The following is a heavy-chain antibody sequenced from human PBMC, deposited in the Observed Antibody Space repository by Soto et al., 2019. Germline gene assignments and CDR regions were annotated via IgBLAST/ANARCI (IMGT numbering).Heavy chain of an antibody. CDR1: GYSFTSYW. V-gene: IGHV5-10-1*01. J-gene: IGHJ6*02. CDR2: IDPSDSYT. D-gene: IGHD5-12*01. CDR3: ERRGDGYNYYYGMDV. Sequence: PGESLKISCKGSGYSFTSYWISWVRQMPGKGLEWMGRIDPSDSYTNYSPSFQGHVTISADKSISTAYLQWSSLKASDTAMYYCERRGDGYNYYYGMDVWGQGTTVTVSS.